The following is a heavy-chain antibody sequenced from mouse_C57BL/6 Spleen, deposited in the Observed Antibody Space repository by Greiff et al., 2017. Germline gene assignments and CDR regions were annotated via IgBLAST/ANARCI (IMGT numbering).Heavy chain of an antibody. J-gene: IGHJ1*03. D-gene: IGHD1-1*01. CDR1: GYTFTSYG. CDR3: ARYYYGSSPNWYFDV. V-gene: IGHV1-81*01. CDR2: IYPRSGNT. Sequence: VKLQQSGAELARPGASVKLSCKASGYTFTSYGISWVTQRTGQGLELIGEIYPRSGNTYYNEKFKGKATLTADKSSSTAYMELSRLTSEDSAVYFCARYYYGSSPNWYFDVWGTGTTVTVSS.